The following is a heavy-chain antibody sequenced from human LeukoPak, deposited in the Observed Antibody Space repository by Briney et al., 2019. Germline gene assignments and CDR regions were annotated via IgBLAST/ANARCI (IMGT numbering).Heavy chain of an antibody. CDR2: MNPNSGNT. CDR1: GYTFTTYY. CDR3: AREDYYDSGSSDY. D-gene: IGHD3-22*01. V-gene: IGHV1-8*03. J-gene: IGHJ4*02. Sequence: ASVTVSCKASGYTFTTYYIQWVRQATGQGHEWMGWMNPNSGNTAYAQKFQGRVTITRNTSISTAYMELSSLRSEDTAIYCCAREDYYDSGSSDYWGQGTLVTVSS.